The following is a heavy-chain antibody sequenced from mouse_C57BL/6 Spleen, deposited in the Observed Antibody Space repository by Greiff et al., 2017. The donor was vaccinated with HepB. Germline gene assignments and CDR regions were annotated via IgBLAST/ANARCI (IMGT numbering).Heavy chain of an antibody. D-gene: IGHD2-4*01. V-gene: IGHV1-59*01. CDR1: GYTFTSYW. Sequence: QVQLQQPGAELVRPGTSVKLSCKASGYTFTSYWMHWVKQRPGQGLEWIGVIDPSDSYTNYNQKFKGKATLTVDTSSSTAYMQLSSLTSEDSAVYYCARSTMITYFDYWGQGTTLTVSS. J-gene: IGHJ2*01. CDR2: IDPSDSYT. CDR3: ARSTMITYFDY.